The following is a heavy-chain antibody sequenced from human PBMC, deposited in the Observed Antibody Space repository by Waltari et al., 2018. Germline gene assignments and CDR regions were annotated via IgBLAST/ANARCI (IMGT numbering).Heavy chain of an antibody. Sequence: EVQLVESGGGLVQLGGSLRLSCAASGFTFSSYWMCWVRQGPGKGLEWVVNRKQDGSEKYEVDAGKGRFTSARDNAKNSLYLQMNSLRAEDTAVYYCARVEWELLSGYFDYWGQGTLVTVSS. CDR1: GFTFSSYW. J-gene: IGHJ4*02. CDR2: RKQDGSEK. CDR3: ARVEWELLSGYFDY. D-gene: IGHD1-26*01. V-gene: IGHV3-7*01.